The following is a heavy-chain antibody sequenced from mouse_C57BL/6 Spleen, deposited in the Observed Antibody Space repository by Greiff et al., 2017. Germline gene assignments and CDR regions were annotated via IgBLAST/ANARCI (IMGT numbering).Heavy chain of an antibody. Sequence: DVMLVESGGGLVKPGGSLKLSCAASGFTFSDYGMHWVRQAPEKGLEWVAYISSGSSTIYYADTVKGRFTISRDNAKNTLFLQMTSLRSEDTAMYYCARREDDYDDAMDYWGQGTSVTVSS. V-gene: IGHV5-17*01. CDR1: GFTFSDYG. CDR3: ARREDDYDDAMDY. D-gene: IGHD2-4*01. CDR2: ISSGSSTI. J-gene: IGHJ4*01.